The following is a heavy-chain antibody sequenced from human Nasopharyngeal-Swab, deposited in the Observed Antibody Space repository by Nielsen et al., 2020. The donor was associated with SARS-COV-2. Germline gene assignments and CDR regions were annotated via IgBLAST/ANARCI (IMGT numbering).Heavy chain of an antibody. CDR1: GYTFTGYY. D-gene: IGHD2-2*01. CDR2: INPNSGGT. CDR3: ARSALGYCSSTSCYPLYYYYMDV. Sequence: ASVKVSCKASGYTFTGYYMHWVRQAPGQGLEGMGRINPNSGGTNYAQKFQGRVTMTRDTSISTAYMELSRLRSDDTAVYYCARSALGYCSSTSCYPLYYYYMDVWGKGTTVTVSS. J-gene: IGHJ6*03. V-gene: IGHV1-2*06.